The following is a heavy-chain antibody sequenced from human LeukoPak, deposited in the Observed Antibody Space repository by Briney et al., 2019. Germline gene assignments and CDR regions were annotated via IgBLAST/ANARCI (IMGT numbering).Heavy chain of an antibody. CDR3: ARDPVGSGSGSCFDY. Sequence: PGGSLRLSCAASGFTFSSYEMNWVRQAPGKGLEWVSYISSSGRTPYYADSVKGRFTISRDNAKNPLYLQMNSLRADDTAIYYCARDPVGSGSGSCFDYWGQGTLVTVSS. D-gene: IGHD3-10*01. V-gene: IGHV3-48*03. J-gene: IGHJ4*02. CDR1: GFTFSSYE. CDR2: ISSSGRTP.